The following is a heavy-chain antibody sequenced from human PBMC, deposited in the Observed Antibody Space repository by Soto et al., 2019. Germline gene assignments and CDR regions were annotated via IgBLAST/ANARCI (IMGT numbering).Heavy chain of an antibody. J-gene: IGHJ6*02. Sequence: SQTLSLTCAIFGDSPSSNSAIWNWFRQSPSRGLEWLGRTYYTSKRYNDYAVSVKSRISINPDTSKNQVSLQLNSVTPEDTAVYYCARVYSSGWSFYYGTDVWGQGTTVTVSS. CDR2: TYYTSKRYN. CDR3: ARVYSSGWSFYYGTDV. CDR1: GDSPSSNSAI. D-gene: IGHD6-19*01. V-gene: IGHV6-1*01.